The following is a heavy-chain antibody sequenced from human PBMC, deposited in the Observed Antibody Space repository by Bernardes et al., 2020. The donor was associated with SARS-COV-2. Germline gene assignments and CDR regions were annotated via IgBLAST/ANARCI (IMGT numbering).Heavy chain of an antibody. D-gene: IGHD3-16*02. J-gene: IGHJ4*02. Sequence: ASVKVSCKASGYIFTSYDITWVRQAPGQGLEWMGWISPYNGNTNFAEKFQGRVTMTTDTSTSTAYMEPTSLTYDDTAVYFFAGDSHVWGSYRTLAYWGQGTLVTVSS. CDR1: GYIFTSYD. CDR2: ISPYNGNT. V-gene: IGHV1-18*04. CDR3: AGDSHVWGSYRTLAY.